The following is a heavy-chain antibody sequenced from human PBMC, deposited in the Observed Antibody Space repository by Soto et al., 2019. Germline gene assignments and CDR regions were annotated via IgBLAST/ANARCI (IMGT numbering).Heavy chain of an antibody. J-gene: IGHJ6*02. V-gene: IGHV3-30-3*01. CDR2: IDYDGSNA. Sequence: QVQLVESGGGLVQPGGSLRLSCAASGFTFRNHAMHWVRQAPGKGLEWVAVIDYDGSNAFYRDSVKGRFTVSRDNSKNTLYLHMDSLRSEDKSEYYCARGEPDDILAGVGDRPGEYGIDIWGQGTPVTVSS. CDR3: ARGEPDDILAGVGDRPGEYGIDI. CDR1: GFTFRNHA. D-gene: IGHD3-9*01.